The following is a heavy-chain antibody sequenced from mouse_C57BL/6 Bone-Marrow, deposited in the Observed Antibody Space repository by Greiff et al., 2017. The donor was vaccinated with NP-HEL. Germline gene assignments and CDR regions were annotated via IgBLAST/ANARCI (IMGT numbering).Heavy chain of an antibody. CDR1: GFNITDYY. J-gene: IGHJ3*01. V-gene: IGHV14-2*01. CDR2: IDPEDGDT. Sequence: EVQLQQSGAELVKPGASVKLSCTASGFNITDYYMHWVKQRTEQGLEWIGRIDPEDGDTKYAPKFQGKATITADTSSNTAYLQLSSLTSEDTAVYYCACGNRNRFAYWGQGTLVTVSA. CDR3: ACGNRNRFAY. D-gene: IGHD2-1*01.